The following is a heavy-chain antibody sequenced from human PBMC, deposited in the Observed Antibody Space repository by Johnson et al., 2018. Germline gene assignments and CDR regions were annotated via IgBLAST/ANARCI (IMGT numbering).Heavy chain of an antibody. CDR1: GFTFRDYA. CDR3: AGGGNNHYYYGMDV. D-gene: IGHD4-23*01. CDR2: ISWNSANV. V-gene: IGHV3-9*01. Sequence: VQLVQSGGGLVQPGTSLRLSCSASGFTFRDYAMHWVRQSPGKGLEWVSGISWNSANVAYADFVKGLFTLSRDNAKNSLYLQMNSLRAEDTAVYYCAGGGNNHYYYGMDVWGQGTTVTVSS. J-gene: IGHJ6*02.